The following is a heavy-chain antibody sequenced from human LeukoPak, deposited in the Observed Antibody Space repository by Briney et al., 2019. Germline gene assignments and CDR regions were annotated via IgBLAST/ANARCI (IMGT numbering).Heavy chain of an antibody. CDR1: GFIISHHA. V-gene: IGHV3-30*01. CDR2: ISNDAIEK. Sequence: GGSLRLSCAASGFIISHHALVWVRQAPGKGLEWVALISNDAIEKYYADSVKGRFTISRDTSRSSLSLQMNTLRTDDTAVYFCARVAATTFYHFNYMDVWGKGTTVTVSS. D-gene: IGHD2/OR15-2a*01. J-gene: IGHJ6*04. CDR3: ARVAATTFYHFNYMDV.